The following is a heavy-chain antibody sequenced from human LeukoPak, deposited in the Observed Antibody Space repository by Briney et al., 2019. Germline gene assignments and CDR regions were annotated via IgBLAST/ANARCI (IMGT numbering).Heavy chain of an antibody. Sequence: PGGSLRLSCAASGFTFSSYAMTWVRQAPGKGLEWVSGISGSGGSAYYADSVKVRFTISRDNSKNTLYLQMNSLRAEDTAIYYCAKERVRCSNTCYPDSFDIWGLGTMVTVSS. CDR1: GFTFSSYA. CDR3: AKERVRCSNTCYPDSFDI. J-gene: IGHJ3*02. V-gene: IGHV3-23*01. D-gene: IGHD2-2*01. CDR2: ISGSGGSA.